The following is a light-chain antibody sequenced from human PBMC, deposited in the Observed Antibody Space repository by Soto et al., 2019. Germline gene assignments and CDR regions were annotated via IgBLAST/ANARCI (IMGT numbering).Light chain of an antibody. CDR1: SSDVGAYNY. V-gene: IGLV2-8*01. CDR2: EVS. Sequence: QSVLTQPASVSGPPGQSITISCTGTSSDVGAYNYVSWYQQHPGKAPKLMIYEVSNRPSGVPDRFSGSKSGNTASLTVSGLQAADEADYFCKSYAGSNTYVFGSGTK. CDR3: KSYAGSNTYV. J-gene: IGLJ1*01.